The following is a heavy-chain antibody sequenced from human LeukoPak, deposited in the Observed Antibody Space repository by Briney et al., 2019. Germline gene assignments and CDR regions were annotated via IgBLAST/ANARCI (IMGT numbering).Heavy chain of an antibody. CDR3: TRARGISFHFDY. CDR2: IRSEAYGGTT. CDR1: GFTSGDYA. V-gene: IGHV3-49*04. Sequence: GGSLRLSCKVSGFTSGDYAMSWVRQAPGKGLEWVGFIRSEAYGGTTEHAASMKGRFIISRDDSKGIAYLQMNSLKTEDSAVYYCTRARGISFHFDYWGQGTLVTVSS. J-gene: IGHJ4*02. D-gene: IGHD6-13*01.